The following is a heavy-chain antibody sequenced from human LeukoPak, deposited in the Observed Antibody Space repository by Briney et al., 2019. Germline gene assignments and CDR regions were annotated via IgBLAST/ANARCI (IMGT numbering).Heavy chain of an antibody. CDR2: INHSGST. J-gene: IGHJ5*02. V-gene: IGHV4-34*01. Sequence: SETLSLTCAVYGGSFSGYYWSWIRQPPGKGLEWIGEINHSGSTNYNPSLKSRVTISVDTSKNQFSLKLSSVTAADTAVYYCARAGAANWFDPWGQGTLVTVSS. CDR3: ARAGAANWFDP. D-gene: IGHD6-25*01. CDR1: GGSFSGYY.